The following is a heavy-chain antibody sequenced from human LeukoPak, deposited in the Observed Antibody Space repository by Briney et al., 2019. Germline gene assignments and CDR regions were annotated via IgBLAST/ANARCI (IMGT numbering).Heavy chain of an antibody. J-gene: IGHJ4*02. V-gene: IGHV4-59*01. CDR2: IYYTRST. CDR1: SGALSQYY. D-gene: IGHD3-9*01. Sequence: SETLSLTCTVSSGALSQYYWSWIRQPPGKGLEWIGYIYYTRSTHYNPSLKSRVTISVDTSKNQFSLKLSTVTAADTAVYYCARVRDSVVFTGYYRGGSIDYWGQGTLVTVSS. CDR3: ARVRDSVVFTGYYRGGSIDY.